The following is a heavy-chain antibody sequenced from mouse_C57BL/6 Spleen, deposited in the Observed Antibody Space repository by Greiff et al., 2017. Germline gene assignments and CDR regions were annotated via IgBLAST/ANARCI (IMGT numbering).Heavy chain of an antibody. V-gene: IGHV5-17*01. J-gene: IGHJ4*01. Sequence: EVMLVESGGGLVKPGGSLKLSCAASGFTFRDYGMHWVRQAPEQGLAWVAYISSGSSTIYYADTVKGRFTISRDNAKNTLFLQMTSLRSEDTAMYYCARSGYYAMDYWGQGTSVTVSS. CDR3: ARSGYYAMDY. CDR2: ISSGSSTI. D-gene: IGHD3-1*01. CDR1: GFTFRDYG.